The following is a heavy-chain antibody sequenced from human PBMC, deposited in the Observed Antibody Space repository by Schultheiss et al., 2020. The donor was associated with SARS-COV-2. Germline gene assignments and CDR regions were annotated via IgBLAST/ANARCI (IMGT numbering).Heavy chain of an antibody. CDR1: GGSISSGDYY. CDR3: ARGENYGDYFGMDV. J-gene: IGHJ6*02. V-gene: IGHV4-30-4*02. CDR2: IYYSGST. D-gene: IGHD4-17*01. Sequence: SETLSLTCTVSGGSISSGDYYWSWIRQHPGKGLEWIGYIYYSGSTYYNPSLKSRVTISVDTSKNQFSLKLSSVTAADTAVYYCARGENYGDYFGMDVWGQGTTVTVSS.